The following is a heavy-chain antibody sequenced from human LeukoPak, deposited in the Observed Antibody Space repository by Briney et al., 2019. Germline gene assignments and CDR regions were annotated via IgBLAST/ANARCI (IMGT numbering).Heavy chain of an antibody. CDR3: ARGSVNYCSSTSCSGAFDI. CDR1: GGSFSGYY. J-gene: IGHJ3*02. CDR2: INHSGST. D-gene: IGHD2-2*01. V-gene: IGHV4-34*01. Sequence: SETLSLTCAVYGGSFSGYYWSWIRQPPGKGLEWIGEINHSGSTNYNPSLKSRVTISVDTSKNQFSLKLSSVTAADTAVYYCARGSVNYCSSTSCSGAFDIWGQGTLVTVSS.